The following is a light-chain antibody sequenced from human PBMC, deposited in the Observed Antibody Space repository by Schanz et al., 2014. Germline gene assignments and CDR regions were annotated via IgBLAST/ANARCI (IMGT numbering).Light chain of an antibody. J-gene: IGLJ3*02. Sequence: QSALTQPRSVSGSPGQSVTISCTGTNSDVGGYDYVSWYQQPPGTAPKLIIYEVSNRPSGVPDRFSGSKSGTSASLAISGLQSEDEADYYCSSYTSSSTLEVFGGGTKLTVL. V-gene: IGLV2-18*02. CDR1: NSDVGGYDY. CDR2: EVS. CDR3: SSYTSSSTLEV.